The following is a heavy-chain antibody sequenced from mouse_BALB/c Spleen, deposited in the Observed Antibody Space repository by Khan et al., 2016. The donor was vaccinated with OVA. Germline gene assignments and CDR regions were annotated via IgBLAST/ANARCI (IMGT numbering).Heavy chain of an antibody. J-gene: IGHJ2*01. V-gene: IGHV3-2*02. D-gene: IGHD1-1*01. CDR3: ARGNYYGYYFDY. Sequence: DVQLQESGPGLVKPSQSLSLTCTVTGYSITSGYAWNWIRQFPENKLEWMGYISYSGVTSYTPSLKSRISITRDTSKNQFFLQLNSVTTEDTATYYCARGNYYGYYFDYWGQGTTLTVSS. CDR1: GYSITSGYA. CDR2: ISYSGVT.